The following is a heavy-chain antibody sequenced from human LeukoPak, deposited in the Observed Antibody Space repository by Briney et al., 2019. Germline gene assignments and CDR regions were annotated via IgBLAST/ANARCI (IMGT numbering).Heavy chain of an antibody. CDR2: IKNRFNGETT. D-gene: IGHD2-8*02. CDR1: GFTFSGYA. J-gene: IGHJ4*02. V-gene: IGHV3-15*01. Sequence: GGSLRLSCAASGFTFSGYAMHWVRQAPGKGLEWVGRIKNRFNGETTDYAAPVKGRFTISRDDSKKTLYLQMNSLKADDTAVYFCTTVTVCTGSSCPGAFDHWGQGTLVTVSS. CDR3: TTVTVCTGSSCPGAFDH.